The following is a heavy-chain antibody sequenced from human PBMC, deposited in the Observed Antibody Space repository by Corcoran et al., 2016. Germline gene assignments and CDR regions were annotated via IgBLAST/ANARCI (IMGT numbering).Heavy chain of an antibody. CDR2: IKSKTDGGKT. V-gene: IGHV3-15*07. Sequence: EVQLVESGGGLVKPGGSLRLSCAASGFTFSNAWMNWVRQAPGKGLEWVGRIKSKTDGGKTDYAAPVKGRFTISRDDSKNTLYLQLNSLKTEDTAVYYCTTDRGAGTTFGYWGQGTLVTVSS. CDR1: GFTFSNAW. CDR3: TTDRGAGTTFGY. J-gene: IGHJ4*02. D-gene: IGHD1-1*01.